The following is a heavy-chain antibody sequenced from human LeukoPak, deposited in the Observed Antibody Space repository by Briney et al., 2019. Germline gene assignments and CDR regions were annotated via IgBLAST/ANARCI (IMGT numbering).Heavy chain of an antibody. D-gene: IGHD3-10*01. Sequence: TGGSLRLSCAASGXTFSSYAMSWVRQAPGEGLEWVSSITTSGGSTYYADSVKGRFTISRDNARNTLYLQMNSLRAEDTAVYYCAKDHYVSGRYDAFDIWGQGTMVTVSS. V-gene: IGHV3-23*01. J-gene: IGHJ3*02. CDR1: GXTFSSYA. CDR3: AKDHYVSGRYDAFDI. CDR2: ITTSGGST.